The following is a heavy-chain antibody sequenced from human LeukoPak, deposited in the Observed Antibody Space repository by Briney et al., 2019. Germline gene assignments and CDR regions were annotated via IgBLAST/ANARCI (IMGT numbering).Heavy chain of an antibody. CDR2: INSDGSWT. V-gene: IGHV3-74*01. CDR3: VSFYETY. J-gene: IGHJ4*02. CDR1: GNYW. D-gene: IGHD2/OR15-2a*01. Sequence: GGYLRLSCAASGNYWMHWVRQAPGKGLVWVSHINSDGSWTSYADSVKGRFTISKDNAKNTVYLQMNSLRAEDTAVYYCVSFYETYWGRGTLVTVSS.